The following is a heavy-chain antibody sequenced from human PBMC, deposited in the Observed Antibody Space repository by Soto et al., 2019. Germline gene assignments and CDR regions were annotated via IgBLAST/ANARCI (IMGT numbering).Heavy chain of an antibody. D-gene: IGHD3-16*01. Sequence: QVQLVQSGAEVKKPGASVKVSCKASGYSFTSYAMHWVRQAPGQWLEWMGWINAGNGNTKYSQKFQGRVTITRDTSASTAYMELSSLRSEDTVVYYCARGGLALMDVWGQGTTVTVSS. V-gene: IGHV1-3*01. CDR1: GYSFTSYA. CDR2: INAGNGNT. J-gene: IGHJ6*02. CDR3: ARGGLALMDV.